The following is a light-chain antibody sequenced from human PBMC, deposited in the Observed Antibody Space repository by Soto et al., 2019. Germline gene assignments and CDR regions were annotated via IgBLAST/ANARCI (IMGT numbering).Light chain of an antibody. CDR2: VAS. Sequence: DIQLTQSPSSLSASVGDRVTITCRASQSISSDLNWYQQKAGQAPKLLIYVASNLQIGVPSRFSGSGSGTDFTLTINSLQPEDFATYSCQQGHSAPRTFGLGTKVEVK. V-gene: IGKV1-39*01. CDR1: QSISSD. J-gene: IGKJ1*01. CDR3: QQGHSAPRT.